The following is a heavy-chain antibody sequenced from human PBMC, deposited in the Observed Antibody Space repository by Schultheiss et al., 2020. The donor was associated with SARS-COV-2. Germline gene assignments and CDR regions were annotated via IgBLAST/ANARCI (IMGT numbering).Heavy chain of an antibody. CDR2: IRSDGTNK. CDR1: GFTFSTYN. J-gene: IGHJ4*02. CDR3: AKLLRYFDWDPLDY. V-gene: IGHV3-30*02. D-gene: IGHD3-9*01. Sequence: GGSLRLSCAASGFTFSTYNMNWVRQAPGKGLEWVTFIRSDGTNKYYADSVKGRFTISRDNSKNTLYLQMNSLRAEDTAVYYCAKLLRYFDWDPLDYWGQGTLVTVSS.